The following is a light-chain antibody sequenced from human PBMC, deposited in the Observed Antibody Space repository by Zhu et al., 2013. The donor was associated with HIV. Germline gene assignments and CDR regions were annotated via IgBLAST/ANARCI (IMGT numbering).Light chain of an antibody. J-gene: IGKJ3*01. CDR2: DAS. CDR1: QSVSSW. V-gene: IGKV1-5*01. CDR3: QQANSLPRT. Sequence: DIQMTQSPSTLSASVGDRVIITCRASQSVSSWLAWYQQKAGKAPKLLIYDASTLESGVPSSFSGSGSGTEFTLTISNLQPEDFATYYCQQANSLPRTFGPGTKVGYQT.